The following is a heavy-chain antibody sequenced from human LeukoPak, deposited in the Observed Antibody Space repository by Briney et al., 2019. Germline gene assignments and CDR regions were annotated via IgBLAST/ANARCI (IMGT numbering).Heavy chain of an antibody. CDR2: ISVYNGNT. J-gene: IGHJ4*02. CDR3: ARDWRLRDSGSDY. V-gene: IGHV1-18*01. Sequence: GASVKVSCKASGYIFTSYGISWVRQAPGQGLEWVGWISVYNGNTNYARNLQGRVTMTTDISTSTAYMELTSLRSDDTAVYYCARDWRLRDSGSDYWGQGTLVTVSS. CDR1: GYIFTSYG. D-gene: IGHD1-1*01.